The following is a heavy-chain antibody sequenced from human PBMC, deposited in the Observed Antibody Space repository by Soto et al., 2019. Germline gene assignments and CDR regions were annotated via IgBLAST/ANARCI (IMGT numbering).Heavy chain of an antibody. J-gene: IGHJ3*02. V-gene: IGHV4-61*08. CDR1: GDTISSGDYY. CDR3: ARLQQLSAFDI. D-gene: IGHD6-13*01. CDR2: IYYSGGT. Sequence: PSETLSLTCTVSGDTISSGDYYWSWIRQPPGKGLEWIGYIYYSGGTNYSPSLKGRLTISFDTSKNQFSLKLSSVTAADTAVYYCARLQQLSAFDIWGQGTMVTVSS.